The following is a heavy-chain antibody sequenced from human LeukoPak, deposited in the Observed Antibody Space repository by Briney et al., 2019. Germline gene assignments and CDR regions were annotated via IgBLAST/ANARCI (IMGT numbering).Heavy chain of an antibody. D-gene: IGHD2-8*01. CDR3: ALAPNSNWFDF. V-gene: IGHV4-59*08. J-gene: IGHJ5*01. Sequence: SETLSLTCSVSGDSISNFYWNWIRQSPGKRLEWVGNIHYSGSSIYNPSLKSRATISIDTSRKQFFLKLSSVTAADTAVYYCALAPNSNWFDFWGQGTLVTVSS. CDR2: IHYSGSS. CDR1: GDSISNFY.